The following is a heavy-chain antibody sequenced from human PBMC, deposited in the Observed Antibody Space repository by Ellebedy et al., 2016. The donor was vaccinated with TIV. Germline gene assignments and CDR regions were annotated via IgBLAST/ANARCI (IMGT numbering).Heavy chain of an antibody. CDR2: IKQDGSET. CDR3: NTVAF. V-gene: IGHV3-7*01. D-gene: IGHD4-23*01. CDR1: GLTFRNYW. J-gene: IGHJ4*02. Sequence: GESLKISXAASGLTFRNYWMGWVRQAPGKGLEWVANIKQDGSETYYADSVKGRFTISRDNAKNSLYLQMTGLRTEDTAVYYCNTVAFWGRGTLVTVSS.